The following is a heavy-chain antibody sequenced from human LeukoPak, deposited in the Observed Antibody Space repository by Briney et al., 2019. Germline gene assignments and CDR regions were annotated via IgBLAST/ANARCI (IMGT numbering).Heavy chain of an antibody. Sequence: SETLSLTCTVSGYSISSGYYWGWIRQPPGKGLEWIGSIYHSGSTYYNPSLKSRVTISVDTSKNQFSLKLSSVTAADTAVYYCARVGYSHYMDVWGKGTTVTISS. D-gene: IGHD3-22*01. V-gene: IGHV4-38-2*02. CDR3: ARVGYSHYMDV. J-gene: IGHJ6*03. CDR2: IYHSGST. CDR1: GYSISSGYY.